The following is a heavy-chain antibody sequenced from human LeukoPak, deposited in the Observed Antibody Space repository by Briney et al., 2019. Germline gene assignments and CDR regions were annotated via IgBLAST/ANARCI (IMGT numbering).Heavy chain of an antibody. CDR3: ARDERAAGIYWFDS. CDR1: GGTFSSYG. CDR2: IIPMFGTA. D-gene: IGHD6-13*01. V-gene: IGHV1-69*13. J-gene: IGHJ5*01. Sequence: SVKVSRKASGGTFSSYGISWVRQAPGQGLEWMGGIIPMFGTANYAQKFQGRVTIIADESTSTAYMELSSLRSEDTAVYYCARDERAAGIYWFDSWGQGTLVTVSS.